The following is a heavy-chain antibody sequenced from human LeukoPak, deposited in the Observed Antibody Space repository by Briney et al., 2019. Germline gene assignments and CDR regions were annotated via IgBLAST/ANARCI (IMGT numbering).Heavy chain of an antibody. V-gene: IGHV1-8*01. CDR2: MNPNSGNT. D-gene: IGHD3-22*01. CDR3: ARGAYYYDSSGYYFGHAFDI. J-gene: IGHJ3*02. CDR1: GYTFTSYD. Sequence: ASVKVSCKASGYTFTSYDINWVRQATGQGLEWMGWMNPNSGNTGYAQKFQGRVTMTRNTSISTAYMELRSLRSDDTAVYYCARGAYYYDSSGYYFGHAFDIWGQGTMVTVSS.